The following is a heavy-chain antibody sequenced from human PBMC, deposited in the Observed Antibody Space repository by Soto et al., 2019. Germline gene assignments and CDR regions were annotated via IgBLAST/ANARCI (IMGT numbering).Heavy chain of an antibody. J-gene: IGHJ5*02. V-gene: IGHV1-3*01. CDR3: ARQKSRAVTMVRAPGWFDP. Sequence: GASVKVSCKASGYTFTSYAMHWVRQAPGQRLEWMGWINAGNGNTKYSQKFQGRVTITRDTSASTAYMELSSLRSEDTAVYYCARQKSRAVTMVRAPGWFDPWGQGTLVTVSS. D-gene: IGHD3-10*01. CDR1: GYTFTSYA. CDR2: INAGNGNT.